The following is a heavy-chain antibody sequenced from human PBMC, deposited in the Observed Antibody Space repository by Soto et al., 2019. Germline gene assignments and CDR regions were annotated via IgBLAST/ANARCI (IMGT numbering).Heavy chain of an antibody. J-gene: IGHJ4*02. CDR1: GFTVSSNY. Sequence: EVQLVESGGGLVQPGWSLRLSCAASGFTVSSNYMSWVRQAPGKGPEWVSVISSDGSKYYADSVKVRFTISRDNSKNTLYLQMNSLRAEDTAVYFCARDVSSGWYYFDYWGQGTLVTVSS. D-gene: IGHD6-19*01. CDR3: ARDVSSGWYYFDY. V-gene: IGHV3-66*01. CDR2: ISSDGSK.